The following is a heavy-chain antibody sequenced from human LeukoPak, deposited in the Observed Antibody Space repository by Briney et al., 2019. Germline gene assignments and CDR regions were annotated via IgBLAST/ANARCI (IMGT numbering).Heavy chain of an antibody. D-gene: IGHD1-26*01. V-gene: IGHV3-7*03. Sequence: PGGSLRLSCAASGFPLSTYWMSWVRQAPGKGLEWVANIKQDGSEIYYVDSVKGRFTISRDNAKNSLYLQMNSLRAEDTAVYYCARDKVVGATIFDYWGQGTLVTVSS. J-gene: IGHJ4*02. CDR2: IKQDGSEI. CDR1: GFPLSTYW. CDR3: ARDKVVGATIFDY.